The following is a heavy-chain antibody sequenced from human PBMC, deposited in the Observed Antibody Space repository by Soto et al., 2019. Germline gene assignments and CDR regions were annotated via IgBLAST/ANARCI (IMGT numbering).Heavy chain of an antibody. CDR3: ASADLAAAGVNYYSCHGMHV. Sequence: QVQLVESGGGVVQPGRSLRLSCAASGFTFSSYAMHWVRQAPGKGLEWVAVISYDGSNKYYADSVKGRFTISRDNPKNSLYLQKNSLRAEQTAVYYCASADLAAAGVNYYSCHGMHVWRQGTTVTVSS. V-gene: IGHV3-30-3*01. J-gene: IGHJ6*02. CDR2: ISYDGSNK. CDR1: GFTFSSYA. D-gene: IGHD6-13*01.